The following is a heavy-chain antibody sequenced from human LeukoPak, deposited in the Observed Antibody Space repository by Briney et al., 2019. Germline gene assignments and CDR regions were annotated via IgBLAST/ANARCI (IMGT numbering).Heavy chain of an antibody. J-gene: IGHJ4*02. Sequence: SETLSLTCSVSGGSISSSSYYWGWIRQPPGKGLEWIGSPYYSGSTYYNPSLKSRVTISVDTSKNQFSLKLSSVTAADTAVYYCARQLRGYSGYDKYYFDYWGQGTLVTVSS. D-gene: IGHD5-12*01. CDR1: GGSISSSSYY. V-gene: IGHV4-39*01. CDR3: ARQLRGYSGYDKYYFDY. CDR2: PYYSGST.